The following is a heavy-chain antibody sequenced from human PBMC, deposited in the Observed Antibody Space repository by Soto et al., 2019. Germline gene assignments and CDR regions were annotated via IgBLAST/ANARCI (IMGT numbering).Heavy chain of an antibody. CDR3: ARDVTMIVVAPGYFDY. CDR1: GYTFTSYD. V-gene: IGHV1-8*01. D-gene: IGHD3-22*01. Sequence: ASVKVSCKASGYTFTSYDINWVRQATGQGLEWMGRMNPNSGNTGYAQKFQGRVTMTRDTSTSTVYMELSSLRSEDTAVYYCARDVTMIVVAPGYFDYWGQGTLVTVSS. CDR2: MNPNSGNT. J-gene: IGHJ4*02.